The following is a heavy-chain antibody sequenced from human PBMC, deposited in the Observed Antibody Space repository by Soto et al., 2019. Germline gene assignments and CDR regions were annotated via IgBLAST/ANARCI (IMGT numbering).Heavy chain of an antibody. CDR2: VKSKTSGGTT. V-gene: IGHV3-15*01. J-gene: IGHJ4*02. CDR3: TTIVAGTGY. D-gene: IGHD6-19*01. CDR1: GFGFADGW. Sequence: EVHLVESGGGLVKPGGSLRLSCAASGFGFADGWMSWVRQAPGKGLEWVGRVKSKTSGGTTDYNAPVEGRFTISRDDSKNTPYLQMNSLKSEDTAVYYCTTIVAGTGYWGQGTLVSVSS.